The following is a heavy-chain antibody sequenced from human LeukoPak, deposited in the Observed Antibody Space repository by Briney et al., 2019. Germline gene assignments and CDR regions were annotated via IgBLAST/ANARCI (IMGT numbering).Heavy chain of an antibody. CDR1: GGSISSSSYY. V-gene: IGHV4-39*01. Sequence: ETLSLTCTVSGGSISSSSYYWGWIRQPPGKGLEWIGSIYYSGRTHYNPSLKSRVTISVDTSKNQFSLKLSSVTAADTAVYYCARLFWSGYYLGFDPWGQGTLVTVFS. CDR3: ARLFWSGYYLGFDP. CDR2: IYYSGRT. D-gene: IGHD3-3*01. J-gene: IGHJ5*02.